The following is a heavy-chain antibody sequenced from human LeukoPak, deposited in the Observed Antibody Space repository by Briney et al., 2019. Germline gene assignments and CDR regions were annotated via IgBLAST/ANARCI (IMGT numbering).Heavy chain of an antibody. J-gene: IGHJ4*02. D-gene: IGHD5-12*01. V-gene: IGHV3-30*04. Sequence: GGSLRFSCTASGFTFSNYAMHWVRQAPGKGLEWMTVISFDGNNKYYEDSVKGRFTISRDNSKNTLYLQMNSLRAEDTAVYYCARTFWDKSNGYDYYFDYWGQGSLVTVSS. CDR1: GFTFSNYA. CDR3: ARTFWDKSNGYDYYFDY. CDR2: ISFDGNNK.